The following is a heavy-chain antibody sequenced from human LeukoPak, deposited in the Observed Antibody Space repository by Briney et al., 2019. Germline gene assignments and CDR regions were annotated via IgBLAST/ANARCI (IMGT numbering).Heavy chain of an antibody. Sequence: GGSLRLSCAASGFTVSSNYMSWVRQAPGKGLEWVSVIYSGGSTYYADSVRGRLTISRDNSKNTLYLQMNSLRAEDTAVYYCAKDRTPRGSSWYYFDYWGQGTLVTVSS. D-gene: IGHD6-13*01. CDR1: GFTVSSNY. CDR3: AKDRTPRGSSWYYFDY. CDR2: IYSGGST. V-gene: IGHV3-53*01. J-gene: IGHJ4*02.